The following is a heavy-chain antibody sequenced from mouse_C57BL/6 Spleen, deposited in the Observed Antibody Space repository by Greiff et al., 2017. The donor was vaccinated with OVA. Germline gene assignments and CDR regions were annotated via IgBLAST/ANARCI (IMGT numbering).Heavy chain of an antibody. CDR2: IWTGGGT. CDR3: ARTSWDVGYFDY. V-gene: IGHV2-9-1*01. J-gene: IGHJ2*01. CDR1: GFSFTSYA. Sequence: QVQLQQSGPGLVAPSQTLSITCTVSGFSFTSYAISWVRQPPGKGLEWLGVIWTGGGTNYNSALKSRLSISNDNSNNQVFFKMNSLQTADTARYYCARTSWDVGYFDYWGQGTTLTVSS. D-gene: IGHD4-1*01.